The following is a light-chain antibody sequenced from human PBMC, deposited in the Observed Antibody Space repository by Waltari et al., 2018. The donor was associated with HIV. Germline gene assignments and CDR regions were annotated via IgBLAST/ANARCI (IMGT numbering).Light chain of an antibody. V-gene: IGKV3-15*01. Sequence: EIVMTQSPATLSVSLGERVTLTCRASQSVSSNLAWYQQKPGQAPRLLIYGASTRATGIPARVSGSGAGTEFTLTISSLQSEYFAVYYCQQYNNWPPITFGQGTRLEIK. CDR1: QSVSSN. CDR2: GAS. J-gene: IGKJ5*01. CDR3: QQYNNWPPIT.